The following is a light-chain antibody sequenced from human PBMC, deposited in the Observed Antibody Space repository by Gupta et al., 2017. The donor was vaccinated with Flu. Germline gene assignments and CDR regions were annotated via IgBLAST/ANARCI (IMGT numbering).Light chain of an antibody. V-gene: IGLV3-21*03. CDR2: DDS. CDR1: EVGSKI. Sequence: GKTTKTTRGGNEVGSKIVYWYQHKPGPAPVLLVDDDSGRNSAVPERFSGSNYGATATVTITRVEAGDEADYYCQEWDPSSDIRVFGGGTKLTVL. CDR3: QEWDPSSDIRV. J-gene: IGLJ3*02.